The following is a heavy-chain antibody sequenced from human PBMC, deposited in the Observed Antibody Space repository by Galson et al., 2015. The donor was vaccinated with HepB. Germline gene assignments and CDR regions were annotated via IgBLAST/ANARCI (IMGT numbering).Heavy chain of an antibody. J-gene: IGHJ3*02. Sequence: SLRLSCAASGFTFSSYAMHWVRQAPGKGLEWVAVISYDGSNKYYADSVKGRFTISRDNSKNTLYLQMNSLRAEDTAVYYCARGSTYVWGSYRYFSAFDIWGQGTMVTVSS. V-gene: IGHV3-30-3*01. CDR1: GFTFSSYA. D-gene: IGHD3-16*02. CDR3: ARGSTYVWGSYRYFSAFDI. CDR2: ISYDGSNK.